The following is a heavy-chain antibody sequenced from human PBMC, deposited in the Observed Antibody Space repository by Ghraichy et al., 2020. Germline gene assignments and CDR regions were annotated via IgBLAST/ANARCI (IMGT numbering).Heavy chain of an antibody. CDR1: GGSVSSGRYY. CDR2: IYYSGST. Sequence: SETLSLTCTVSGGSVSSGRYYWSWIRQPPGKGLEWIGYIYYSGSTNYNPSLKSRVTMSVDTSKNQFSLNLYSVTAADTAVYYCARERNWFDPWGQGTLVTVSS. V-gene: IGHV4-61*01. J-gene: IGHJ5*02. CDR3: ARERNWFDP.